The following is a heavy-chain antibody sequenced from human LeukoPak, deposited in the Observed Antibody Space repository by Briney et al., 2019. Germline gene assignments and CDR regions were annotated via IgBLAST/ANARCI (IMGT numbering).Heavy chain of an antibody. CDR2: ISDSGGST. Sequence: GGPLSLPCAASGLTFCRYAMSWPRQAPGKGLEWVSNISDSGGSTDYADSVQGRFTISRDNSKNTVFLQMNSLRAEDTAIYYCANGLNVPDYWGQGTLVTVSS. D-gene: IGHD3/OR15-3a*01. V-gene: IGHV3-23*01. J-gene: IGHJ4*02. CDR3: ANGLNVPDY. CDR1: GLTFCRYA.